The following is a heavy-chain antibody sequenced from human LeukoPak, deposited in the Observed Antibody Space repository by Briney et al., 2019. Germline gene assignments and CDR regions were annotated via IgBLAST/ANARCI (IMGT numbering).Heavy chain of an antibody. Sequence: GGSLRLSCEASGFTLSVYYMSWFRQAPGKGLEWIGYISSTGSSTTYADSVRGRFTISRDNAKSLPFLQMDSLRAEDTAVYYCARKLGGAQCGGDCFFDHWGRGTLVAVSS. D-gene: IGHD2-21*02. CDR3: ARKLGGAQCGGDCFFDH. V-gene: IGHV3-11*03. J-gene: IGHJ4*02. CDR1: GFTLSVYY. CDR2: ISSTGSST.